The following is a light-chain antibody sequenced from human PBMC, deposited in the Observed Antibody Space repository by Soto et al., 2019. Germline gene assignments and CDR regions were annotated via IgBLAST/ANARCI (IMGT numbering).Light chain of an antibody. CDR3: SSYTSSSAL. J-gene: IGLJ1*01. CDR1: SSDVGAYNR. CDR2: EVT. V-gene: IGLV2-14*01. Sequence: QSVLTQPASVSGSPGQSITISCAGTSSDVGAYNRVSWYQHRSGKAPKLMVYEVTNRPSGVSNRFSGSKSGNTASLTISGLQAEDEADYYCSSYTSSSALFGTGTKVTVL.